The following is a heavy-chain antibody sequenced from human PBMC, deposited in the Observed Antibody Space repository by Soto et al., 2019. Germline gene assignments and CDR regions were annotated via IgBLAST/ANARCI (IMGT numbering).Heavy chain of an antibody. CDR1: GRSISSGGYS. CDR2: IYHSGST. D-gene: IGHD1-26*01. Sequence: SETLSLTCAVSGRSISSGGYSWIWIREPPGKGLEWIGYIYHSGSTYYSPSLKSRVTLSVDRSKNQFSLKLSSVTAADTAVYYCASRPSGSGFDPWGQGALVTVS. V-gene: IGHV4-30-2*01. J-gene: IGHJ5*02. CDR3: ASRPSGSGFDP.